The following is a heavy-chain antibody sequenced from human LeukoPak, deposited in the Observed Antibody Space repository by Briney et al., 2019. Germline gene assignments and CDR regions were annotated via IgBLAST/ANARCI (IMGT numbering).Heavy chain of an antibody. D-gene: IGHD3-10*01. CDR2: ISYDGSNK. V-gene: IGHV3-30*18. J-gene: IGHJ3*02. Sequence: PGRSLRLSCAASGFTFSSYGMHWVRQAPGKGLEWVAVISYDGSNKYYADSVKGRFTISRDNSKNTLYLQMNSLRAEDTAVYYCAKAGAPGHDAFDISGQGAMVTVSS. CDR1: GFTFSSYG. CDR3: AKAGAPGHDAFDI.